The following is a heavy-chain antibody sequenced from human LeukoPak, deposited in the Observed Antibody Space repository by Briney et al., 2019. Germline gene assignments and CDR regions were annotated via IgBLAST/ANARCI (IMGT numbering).Heavy chain of an antibody. Sequence: GGSLRLSCAASGFTFSSYSMNWVRQAPGKGLEWASSISSSSSYIYYADSVKGRFTISRDNAKNSLYLQMNSLRAEDTAVYYCARDGVVVAANDYWGQGTLVTVSS. CDR1: GFTFSSYS. J-gene: IGHJ4*02. D-gene: IGHD2-15*01. CDR3: ARDGVVVAANDY. V-gene: IGHV3-21*01. CDR2: ISSSSSYI.